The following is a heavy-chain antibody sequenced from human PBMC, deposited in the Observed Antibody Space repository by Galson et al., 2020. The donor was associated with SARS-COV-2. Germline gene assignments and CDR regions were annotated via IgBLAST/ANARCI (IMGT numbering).Heavy chain of an antibody. CDR2: IYSGGST. Sequence: GESLKISCAASGFTVSSNYMSWVRQAPGKGLEWVSVIYSGGSTYYADSVKGRFTISRDNSKNALYLQMNSLRAEDTAVDDCAREVGAVIDYGGQGTLVTVSS. D-gene: IGHD1-26*01. J-gene: IGHJ4*02. CDR1: GFTVSSNY. CDR3: AREVGAVIDY. V-gene: IGHV3-53*01.